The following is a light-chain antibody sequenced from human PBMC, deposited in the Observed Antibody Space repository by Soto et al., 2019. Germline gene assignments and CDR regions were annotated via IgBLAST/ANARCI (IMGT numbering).Light chain of an antibody. CDR1: QTISTW. CDR2: DAS. V-gene: IGKV1-5*01. J-gene: IGKJ1*01. Sequence: IQMTQFPSTLSASVGDRVTITCRASQTISTWLAWYQQKPGKAPKLLIYDASTLESGVPSRFSGGGSGTEFTLTISSLQPDDFATYYCQHYIGYSTWTFGQGTKVDIK. CDR3: QHYIGYSTWT.